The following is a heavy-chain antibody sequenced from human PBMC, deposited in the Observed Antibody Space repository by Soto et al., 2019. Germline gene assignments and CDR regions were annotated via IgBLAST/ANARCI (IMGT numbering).Heavy chain of an antibody. V-gene: IGHV1-69*01. Sequence: QVQLVQSGAEVKKPGSSVKVSCKASGGTFSSYAISWVRQAPGQGLEWMGGIIPIFGTANYAQKFQGRVTITAEESTSTAYMELSSLRYEYTGVYYCARDPLLLWFGELLPTGDAFDIWGQGTMVTVSS. CDR2: IIPIFGTA. CDR3: ARDPLLLWFGELLPTGDAFDI. D-gene: IGHD3-10*01. J-gene: IGHJ3*02. CDR1: GGTFSSYA.